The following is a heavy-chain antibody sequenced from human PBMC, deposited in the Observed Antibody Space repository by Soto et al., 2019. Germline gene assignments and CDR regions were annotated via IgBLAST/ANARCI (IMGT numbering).Heavy chain of an antibody. CDR1: GGSISDISYC. CDR2: MFYSGAT. CDR3: ATHNRGSDRLDH. D-gene: IGHD2-21*01. Sequence: TLSLTCTVSGGSISDISYCWGWIRQPPGKGLQWIGCMFYSGATYYNPSLKNRVTLSVDTSNNEFSLKPVSVTAPDTAVYYCATHNRGSDRLDHWSQGTLVPVSS. V-gene: IGHV4-39*01. J-gene: IGHJ5*02.